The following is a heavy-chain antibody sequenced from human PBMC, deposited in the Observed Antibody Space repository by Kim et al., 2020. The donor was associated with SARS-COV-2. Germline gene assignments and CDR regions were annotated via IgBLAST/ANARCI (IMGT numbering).Heavy chain of an antibody. CDR3: AKDPSYYYGSGSYPPSYYFDY. Sequence: GGSLRLSCAASGFTFSSYGMHWVRQAPGKGLEWVAVISYDGSNKYYADSVKGRFTISRDNSKNTLYLQMNSLRAEDTAVYYCAKDPSYYYGSGSYPPSYYFDYWGQGTLVTVSS. CDR2: ISYDGSNK. V-gene: IGHV3-30*18. J-gene: IGHJ4*02. D-gene: IGHD3-10*01. CDR1: GFTFSSYG.